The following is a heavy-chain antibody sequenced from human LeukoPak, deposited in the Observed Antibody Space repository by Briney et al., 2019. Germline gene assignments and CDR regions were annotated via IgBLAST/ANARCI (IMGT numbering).Heavy chain of an antibody. D-gene: IGHD3-3*01. CDR2: IKQDGSEK. Sequence: GRSLRLSCAASGFTFSSYGMHWVRQAPGKGLEWVANIKQDGSEKYYVDSVKGRFTISRDNAKNSLYLQMNSLRAEDTAVYYCARTLTIFGVVIPFDYWGQGTLVTVSS. J-gene: IGHJ4*02. CDR3: ARTLTIFGVVIPFDY. CDR1: GFTFSSYG. V-gene: IGHV3-7*01.